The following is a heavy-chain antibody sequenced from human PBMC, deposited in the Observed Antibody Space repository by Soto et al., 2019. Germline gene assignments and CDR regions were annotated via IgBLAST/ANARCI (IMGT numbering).Heavy chain of an antibody. Sequence: QVQLQEWGPGLVKPSETLSLTCTVSCGSINTYYWIWIRQAAGKGLEWIGRIYSGGSTNYNPSLMSRVYVSVDMSKNTFSLKLSSVTAADTAVYYCARGPGGFGEFSLDYWGHGTLVTVYS. CDR1: CGSINTYY. V-gene: IGHV4-4*07. CDR3: ARGPGGFGEFSLDY. J-gene: IGHJ4*01. CDR2: IYSGGST. D-gene: IGHD3-10*01.